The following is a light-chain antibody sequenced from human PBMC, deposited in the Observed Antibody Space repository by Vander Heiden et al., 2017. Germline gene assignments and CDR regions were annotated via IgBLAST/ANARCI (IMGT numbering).Light chain of an antibody. Sequence: DIQMTQYPSTLSASVGDRVIISCRASQSISSWLAWYQQKPGKAPKLLIYKASSLESGVPSRFSGSESGTEFSLTISSLQPDDFATYYCQQYNTYPLTFGGGTKVEIK. J-gene: IGKJ4*01. CDR1: QSISSW. V-gene: IGKV1-5*03. CDR2: KAS. CDR3: QQYNTYPLT.